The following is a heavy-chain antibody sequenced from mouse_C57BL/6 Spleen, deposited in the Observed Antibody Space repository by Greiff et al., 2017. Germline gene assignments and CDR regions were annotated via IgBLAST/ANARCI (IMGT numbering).Heavy chain of an antibody. CDR3: AIKPPYDYDGGYYAMDY. V-gene: IGHV2-2*01. CDR1: GFSLTSYG. D-gene: IGHD2-4*01. J-gene: IGHJ4*01. Sequence: VQLQQSGPGLVQPSQSLSITCTVSGFSLTSYGVNWVRQSPGKGLEWLGVIWSGGSTDYNAAFISRLSIRKDNSKGQVFFKMNSLQADDTAIYYCAIKPPYDYDGGYYAMDYWGQGTSVTVSA. CDR2: IWSGGST.